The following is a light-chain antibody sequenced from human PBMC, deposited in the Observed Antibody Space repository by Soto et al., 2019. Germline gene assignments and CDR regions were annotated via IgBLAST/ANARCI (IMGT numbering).Light chain of an antibody. Sequence: EIVLTQSPGTLSLSPGERATLSCRASQYVSTTFFAWYQQKPGQAPRLLLYDTSNRATGIPDRFSGSGPGTDFTLTISRPEPEDFAVYYCQQYGSSALTFGGGTRMEIK. CDR2: DTS. CDR3: QQYGSSALT. J-gene: IGKJ4*01. V-gene: IGKV3-20*01. CDR1: QYVSTTF.